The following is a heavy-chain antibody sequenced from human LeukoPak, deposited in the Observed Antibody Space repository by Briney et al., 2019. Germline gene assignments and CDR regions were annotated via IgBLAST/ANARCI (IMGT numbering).Heavy chain of an antibody. CDR1: GGSISSYY. Sequence: PSETLSLTCTVSGGSISSYYWSWIRQPPGKGLEWIGYIYYSGSTNYNPSLKSRVTISVDTSKNQFSLKLSSVTAADTAVYYCARARPAAGLPYYYGMDVWGQGTTVIVYS. CDR2: IYYSGST. CDR3: ARARPAAGLPYYYGMDV. D-gene: IGHD2-21*02. J-gene: IGHJ6*02. V-gene: IGHV4-59*01.